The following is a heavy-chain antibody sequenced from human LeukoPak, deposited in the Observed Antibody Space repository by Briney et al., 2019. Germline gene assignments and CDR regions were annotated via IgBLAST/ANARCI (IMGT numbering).Heavy chain of an antibody. CDR2: IYHSGST. J-gene: IGHJ5*02. CDR3: ARDFRYCSGGSCYDGFDP. V-gene: IGHV4-4*02. CDR1: GGSISSSNW. D-gene: IGHD2-15*01. Sequence: ASETLSLTCAVSGGSISSSNWWSWVRPPPGKGLEWIGEIYHSGSTNYNPSLKSRVTISVDKSKNQFSLKLSSVTAADTAVYYCARDFRYCSGGSCYDGFDPWGQGTLVTVSS.